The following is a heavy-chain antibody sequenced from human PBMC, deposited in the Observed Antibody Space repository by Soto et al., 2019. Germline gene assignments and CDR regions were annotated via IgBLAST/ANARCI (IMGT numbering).Heavy chain of an antibody. CDR2: IYYSGST. Sequence: SETLSLTCTVSGGSVSSGSYYWGWIRQPPGKGLEWIGYIYYSGSTNYNPSLKSRVTISVDTSKNQFSLKLSSVTAADTAVYYCAGASGTYYYYYGMDVWGQGTTVTVSS. CDR1: GGSVSSGSYY. J-gene: IGHJ6*02. CDR3: AGASGTYYYYYGMDV. D-gene: IGHD1-1*01. V-gene: IGHV4-61*01.